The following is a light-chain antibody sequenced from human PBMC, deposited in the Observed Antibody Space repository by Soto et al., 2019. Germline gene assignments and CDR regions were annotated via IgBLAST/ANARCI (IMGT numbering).Light chain of an antibody. J-gene: IGKJ1*01. CDR3: QPSFSTPRT. CDR2: AAS. Sequence: DIQMTQSPSSQSASVGDRVTITCRASQSINSYLNWYQQKPGKAPKLLIYAASSLQSGVPSRFSGSGSESHFTLTITSPQPDDFATYYCQPSFSTPRTFGQGTRVEI. V-gene: IGKV1-39*01. CDR1: QSINSY.